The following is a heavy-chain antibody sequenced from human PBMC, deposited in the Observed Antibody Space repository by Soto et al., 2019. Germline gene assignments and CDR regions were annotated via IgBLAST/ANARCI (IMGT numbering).Heavy chain of an antibody. CDR3: ARAIYYYDSSGYYFPDAFDI. D-gene: IGHD3-22*01. CDR1: GGTFSSYA. J-gene: IGHJ3*02. Sequence: SVKVSCKASGGTFSSYAISWVRQAPGQGLEWMGGIIPIFGTANYAQKFQGRVTITADESTSTAYMELSSLRSEDTAVYYCARAIYYYDSSGYYFPDAFDIWGQGTMVTVSS. CDR2: IIPIFGTA. V-gene: IGHV1-69*13.